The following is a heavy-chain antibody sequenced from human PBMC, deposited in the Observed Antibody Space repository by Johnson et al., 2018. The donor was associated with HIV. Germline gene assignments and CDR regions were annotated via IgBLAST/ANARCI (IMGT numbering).Heavy chain of an antibody. J-gene: IGHJ3*02. CDR1: GFTFSNAW. V-gene: IGHV3-15*01. CDR3: TTDSRYSDSSGYYYWLGRGAFDI. Sequence: VQLVESGGGLVKPGGSLRLSCAASGFTFSNAWMNWVRQAPGKGLEWIGRIKSKTDGGTTDYAAPVKGRFTISRDASKNTLYVQMNSLKTEDTAVYYCTTDSRYSDSSGYYYWLGRGAFDIWGQGTMVTVSS. CDR2: IKSKTDGGTT. D-gene: IGHD3-22*01.